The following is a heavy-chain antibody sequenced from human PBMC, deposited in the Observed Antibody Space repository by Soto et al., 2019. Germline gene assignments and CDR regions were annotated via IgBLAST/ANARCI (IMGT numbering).Heavy chain of an antibody. CDR3: AKAKNDYNWDNRPPFDY. CDR1: GFTLRNYA. D-gene: IGHD1-20*01. CDR2: ISANDVGT. Sequence: GSLRLSCEASGFTLRNYAMTWVRQAPGKGLEWVSLISANDVGTYYAESVKTRFTISTDQSRNTVYLQMDSLRADDTAIYYCAKAKNDYNWDNRPPFDYWGLGTLVTVSS. V-gene: IGHV3-23*01. J-gene: IGHJ4*02.